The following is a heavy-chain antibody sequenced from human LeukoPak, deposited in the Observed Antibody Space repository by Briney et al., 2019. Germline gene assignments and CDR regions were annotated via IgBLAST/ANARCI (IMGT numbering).Heavy chain of an antibody. Sequence: PSETLSLTRAVYGGSFSGYYWSWIRQPPGKGLEWIGEINHSGSTNYNPSLKSRVTISVDTSKNQFSLKLSSVTAADTAVYYCARGRWGYGSGSYRYFDYWGQGTLVTVSS. J-gene: IGHJ4*02. CDR2: INHSGST. CDR1: GGSFSGYY. CDR3: ARGRWGYGSGSYRYFDY. D-gene: IGHD3-10*01. V-gene: IGHV4-34*01.